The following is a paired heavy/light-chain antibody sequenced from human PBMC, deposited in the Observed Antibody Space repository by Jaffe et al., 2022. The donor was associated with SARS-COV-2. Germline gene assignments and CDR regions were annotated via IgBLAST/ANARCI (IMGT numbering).Light chain of an antibody. CDR1: QGIRND. Sequence: DIQMTQSPSSLSASVGDRVTITCRASQGIRNDIGWYQWKLGEAPKRLIYAASRLQSGVPSRFSGSGSGTEFTLTISSLQPEDIATYYCLQHNSYPRTFGQGTKVEIK. V-gene: IGKV1-17*01. J-gene: IGKJ1*01. CDR3: LQHNSYPRT. CDR2: AAS.
Heavy chain of an antibody. CDR2: AGHSGAA. D-gene: IGHD2-15*01. J-gene: IGHJ4*02. CDR3: GRVECKLGYCSYGIQLIDF. V-gene: IGHV4-34*02. CDR1: GGPFSGFY. Sequence: QVQLQQWGTGLLKPSETLSLTCAVYGGPFSGFYWAWIRQPTGGGLEWIGEAGHSGAANYNPSLKSRVTISIDTPKNQFSLKLTSVTAADTAVYYCGRVECKLGYCSYGIQLIDFWGQGTQVTVSS.